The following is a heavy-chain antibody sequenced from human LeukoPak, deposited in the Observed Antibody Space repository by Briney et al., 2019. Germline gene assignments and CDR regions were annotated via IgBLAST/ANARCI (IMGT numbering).Heavy chain of an antibody. D-gene: IGHD5-18*01. J-gene: IGHJ4*02. V-gene: IGHV3-30*18. CDR1: GFTFNTYG. Sequence: PGGSLRLSCAASGFTFNTYGMHWVRQAPGKGLEWVALVSYDGSNEYYADSVKGRFTISRDNSRNTLYLQMNSLRDEDTAVYYCAKDRGYSYGHPFHYWGQGTLVTVSS. CDR3: AKDRGYSYGHPFHY. CDR2: VSYDGSNE.